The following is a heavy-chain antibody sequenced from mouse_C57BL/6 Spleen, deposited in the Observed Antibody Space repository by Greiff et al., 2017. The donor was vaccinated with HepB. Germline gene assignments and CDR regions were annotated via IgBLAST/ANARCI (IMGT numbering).Heavy chain of an antibody. CDR3: ATPYYGSSGWFAY. V-gene: IGHV1-26*01. J-gene: IGHJ3*01. Sequence: LVEPGASVKISCKASGYTFTDSYMNWVKQSHGKSLEWIGAINPNNGGTSYNQKFKGKATLTVDKSSSTAYMELRSLTSEDSAVYYCATPYYGSSGWFAYWGQGTLVTVSA. D-gene: IGHD1-1*01. CDR1: GYTFTDSY. CDR2: INPNNGGT.